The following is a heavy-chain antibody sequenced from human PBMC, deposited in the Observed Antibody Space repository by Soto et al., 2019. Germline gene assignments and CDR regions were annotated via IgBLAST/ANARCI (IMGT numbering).Heavy chain of an antibody. CDR2: ITGSDGRT. CDR3: AKATFDTPFYTTSLDI. J-gene: IGHJ4*02. Sequence: VQLLESGGGLVQPGGSLRLSCAASEFTFRNYAMSWVRQAPGKGLEWVSLITGSDGRTYYADSVKGRFTISRDNSKNSLYLQIVSLEPADTALYYSAKATFDTPFYTTSLDIWGQGTLVTVSS. V-gene: IGHV3-23*01. CDR1: EFTFRNYA. D-gene: IGHD2-15*01.